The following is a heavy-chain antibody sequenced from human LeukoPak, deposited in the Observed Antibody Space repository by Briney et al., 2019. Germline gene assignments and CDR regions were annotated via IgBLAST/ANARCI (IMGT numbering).Heavy chain of an antibody. CDR3: ARDAGTTLGSFDP. D-gene: IGHD1-7*01. V-gene: IGHV1-69*05. CDR2: IIPIFGTA. Sequence: ASVKVSCKASGGTFSSYAISWVRQAPGQGLEWMGGIIPIFGTANYAQKFQGRVTITTDESTSTAYTELSSLRSEDTAVYYCARDAGTTLGSFDPWGQGTLVTVSS. CDR1: GGTFSSYA. J-gene: IGHJ5*02.